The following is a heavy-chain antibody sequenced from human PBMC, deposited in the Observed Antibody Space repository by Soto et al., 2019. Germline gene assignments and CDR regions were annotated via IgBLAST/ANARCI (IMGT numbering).Heavy chain of an antibody. CDR3: AKNTFFDY. CDR2: VSGSGGNT. CDR1: GFTFSSYA. V-gene: IGHV3-23*01. Sequence: GGSLRLSCAASGFTFSSYAMSWVRQAPGKGLEWVSGVSGSGGNTYYADSVRGRFTISRDNTKNTLYLQMNSLRAEDTAIYYCAKNTFFDYWGQGTLVTVSS. J-gene: IGHJ4*02.